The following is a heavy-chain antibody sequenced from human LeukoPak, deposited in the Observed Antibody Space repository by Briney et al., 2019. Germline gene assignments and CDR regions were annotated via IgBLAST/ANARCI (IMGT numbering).Heavy chain of an antibody. D-gene: IGHD5-12*01. CDR3: ARAPVDIVATIGYYYGMDV. J-gene: IGHJ6*02. CDR1: GFTFSDYY. V-gene: IGHV3-11*01. Sequence: GGSLRLSCAASGFTFSDYYMSWIRQAPGKGLEWVSYISSSGSTIYYPDSVKGRFTISRDNAKNSLYLQMNSLRAEDTAVYYCARAPVDIVATIGYYYGMDVWGQGTTVTVSS. CDR2: ISSSGSTI.